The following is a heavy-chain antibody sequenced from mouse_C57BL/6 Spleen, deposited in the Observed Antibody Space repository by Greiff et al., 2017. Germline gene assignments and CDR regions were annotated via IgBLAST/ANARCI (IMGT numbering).Heavy chain of an antibody. CDR1: GYAFSSSW. V-gene: IGHV1-82*01. D-gene: IGHD1-1*01. CDR3: ARAIYYGSTPFAY. CDR2: IYPGDGDT. Sequence: VQLVESGPELVKPGASVKISCKASGYAFSSSWMNWVKQRPGKGLEWIGRIYPGDGDTNYNGKFKGKATLTADKSSSNAYLQRSSLTSEDAAVYFCARAIYYGSTPFAYWGQGTLVTVSA. J-gene: IGHJ3*01.